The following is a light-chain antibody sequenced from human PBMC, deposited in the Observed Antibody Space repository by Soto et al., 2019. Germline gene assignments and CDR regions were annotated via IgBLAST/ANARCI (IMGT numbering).Light chain of an antibody. CDR3: QQYGRSPT. V-gene: IGKV3-20*01. J-gene: IGKJ1*01. CDR2: EVS. CDR1: QSVSSNY. Sequence: EIVLTQSPGTLSLSPGERATLSCRSSQSVSSNYLAWYQQKPDQAPRLVIYEVSGRATGIPDRFSGSGSGTDFTLTISRLEPEDFAVYYCQQYGRSPTFGQGTKVEIK.